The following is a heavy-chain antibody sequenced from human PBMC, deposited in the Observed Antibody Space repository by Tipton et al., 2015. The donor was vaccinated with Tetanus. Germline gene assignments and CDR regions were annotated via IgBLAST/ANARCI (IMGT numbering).Heavy chain of an antibody. J-gene: IGHJ4*02. Sequence: QLVQSGAEVKKPGASVKVSCKASGYTFTSYGISWVRQAPGQGLEWMGRIIPILGIANYAQKFQGRVTITADKSTSTAYMELSSLRSEDTAVYYCATMATIDSSIDYWGQGTLVTVSS. CDR3: ATMATIDSSIDY. CDR2: IIPILGIA. D-gene: IGHD5-24*01. V-gene: IGHV1-69*09. CDR1: GYTFTSYG.